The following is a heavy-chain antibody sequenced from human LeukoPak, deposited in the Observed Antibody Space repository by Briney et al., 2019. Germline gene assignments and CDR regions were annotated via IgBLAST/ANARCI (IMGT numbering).Heavy chain of an antibody. Sequence: GGSLRLSCAASRFTFSDYWMSWVRQAPGQGLEWVAHVRQDESDKYYVDSVKGRFTITRDNAQNSLYLQMNSLRADDTAVYYCARGGLRGTFDYWGQGTLVTVSS. CDR2: VRQDESDK. J-gene: IGHJ4*02. CDR3: ARGGLRGTFDY. CDR1: RFTFSDYW. D-gene: IGHD3-16*01. V-gene: IGHV3-7*01.